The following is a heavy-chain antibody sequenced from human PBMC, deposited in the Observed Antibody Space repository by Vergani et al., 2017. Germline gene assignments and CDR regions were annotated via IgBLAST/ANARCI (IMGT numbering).Heavy chain of an antibody. J-gene: IGHJ4*02. V-gene: IGHV3-7*01. CDR3: ARISGGSAHYLHY. D-gene: IGHD2-15*01. CDR2: IKRDGTET. Sequence: VQLVGSGGGLVQPGGSLGLSCAASGFTFGDYYMAWIRLAPGKGLDWVASIKRDGTETFYVDSVKGRFTISSDNAKTTLYLQMNSLRDETRGVYYCARISGGSAHYLHYWGQGTLVTV. CDR1: GFTFGDYY.